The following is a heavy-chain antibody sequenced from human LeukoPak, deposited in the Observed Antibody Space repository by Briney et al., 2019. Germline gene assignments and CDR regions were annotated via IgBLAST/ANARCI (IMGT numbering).Heavy chain of an antibody. J-gene: IGHJ4*02. Sequence: SLSVSRAASAFTSSNYGMQWVRQAPDKGLEWEAVVSHDGSTTLYADSVNDRSTISRDNSKNTLYMQMNSLRAEDTAVYYCARNRTQRLSSACDYWGQGNPVAVSS. CDR1: AFTSSNYG. CDR3: ARNRTQRLSSACDY. V-gene: IGHV3-30*03. CDR2: VSHDGSTT. D-gene: IGHD6-19*01.